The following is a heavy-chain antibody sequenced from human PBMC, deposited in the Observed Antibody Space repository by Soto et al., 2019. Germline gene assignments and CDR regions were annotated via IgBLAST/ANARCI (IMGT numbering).Heavy chain of an antibody. CDR1: GDSINSDKYY. D-gene: IGHD3-9*01. V-gene: IGHV4-39*01. J-gene: IGHJ4*02. CDR3: ARLEGLATISYYFDF. CDR2: IYYRGNT. Sequence: QLQESGPGLVKPSETLSLTCSVSGDSINSDKYYWGWIRQPPGKGLEWIGSIYYRGNTYYNPSLQTRVTISIDKSKSQFSLRLNSVTAADSAVYFCARLEGLATISYYFDFWGQGAQVTVSS.